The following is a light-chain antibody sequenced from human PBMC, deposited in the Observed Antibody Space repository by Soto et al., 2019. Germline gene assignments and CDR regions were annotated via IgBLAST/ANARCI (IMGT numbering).Light chain of an antibody. CDR2: GTD. J-gene: IGLJ2*01. CDR1: SGSVSTSDY. Sequence: QTVVTQEPSISVSPGGTVTLTCGLNSGSVSTSDYPSWYQQTPGQAPRTLIYGTDTRSSGVPDRFSGSIVGNKAALTITGAQAEDESDYYCVLYMRSGISVFGGGTKVTVL. CDR3: VLYMRSGISV. V-gene: IGLV8-61*01.